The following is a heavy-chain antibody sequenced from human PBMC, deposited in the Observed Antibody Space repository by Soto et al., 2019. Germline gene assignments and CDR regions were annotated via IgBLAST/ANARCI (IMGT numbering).Heavy chain of an antibody. V-gene: IGHV4-59*01. J-gene: IGHJ4*02. Sequence: QVQLQESGPGLVKPSETLSLTCSISGGSISDYQWNWIRQPPGKGLEWIGYIYYSGRTNYNPSLKSRLTISRNTYTRQFSLRLRSVAAADTAVYYCARMRGLGEISPYLDYWGQGALVTVSS. CDR2: IYYSGRT. CDR1: GGSISDYQ. CDR3: ARMRGLGEISPYLDY. D-gene: IGHD3-16*01.